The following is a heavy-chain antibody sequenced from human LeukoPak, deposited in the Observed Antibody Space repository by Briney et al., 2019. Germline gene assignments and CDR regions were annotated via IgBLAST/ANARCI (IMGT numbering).Heavy chain of an antibody. CDR1: GFTFSSYS. CDR3: ARDHSSTTGYFDY. V-gene: IGHV3-48*02. CDR2: ISTSTSTI. J-gene: IGHJ4*02. Sequence: GGSLRLSCAASGFTFSSYSMNWVRQAPGKGLEWVSYISTSTSTIYYADSVRGRFTISRDNAKNSLYLQMNSLRDEDAAVYYCARDHSSTTGYFDYWGQGTLVTVSS. D-gene: IGHD1-1*01.